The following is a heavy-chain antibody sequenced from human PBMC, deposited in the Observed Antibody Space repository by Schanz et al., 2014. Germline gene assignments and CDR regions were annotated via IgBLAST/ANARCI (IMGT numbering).Heavy chain of an antibody. CDR1: GFTFGTFW. D-gene: IGHD1-26*01. V-gene: IGHV3-48*01. J-gene: IGHJ4*02. CDR3: ARDSGSHYLVDD. Sequence: EVQLAESGGGLLQPGGSLRLSCAASGFTFGTFWMSWVRQAPGKGLEWVSYISRSSSTIYYADSVRGRFTISRDNAKNSLYLQMNSLRAEDTAVYYCARDSGSHYLVDDWGQGTQXTVSS. CDR2: ISRSSSTI.